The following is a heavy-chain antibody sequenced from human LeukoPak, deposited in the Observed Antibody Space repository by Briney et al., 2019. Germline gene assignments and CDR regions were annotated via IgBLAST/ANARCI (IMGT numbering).Heavy chain of an antibody. Sequence: GGSLRLSCAASGFTFSSYAMSWVRQAPGKGLEWVSAISGSGGSTYYADSVKGRFTISRDNSKNTLNVQMNSLRAEDTAVYYCAKVRRDSSGSFFDYWGQGTLVTVSS. J-gene: IGHJ4*02. CDR2: ISGSGGST. D-gene: IGHD3-10*01. V-gene: IGHV3-23*01. CDR3: AKVRRDSSGSFFDY. CDR1: GFTFSSYA.